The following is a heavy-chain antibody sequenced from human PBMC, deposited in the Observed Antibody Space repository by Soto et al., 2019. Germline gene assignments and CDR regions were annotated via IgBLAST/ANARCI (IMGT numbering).Heavy chain of an antibody. J-gene: IGHJ5*02. D-gene: IGHD4-4*01. Sequence: QVQLVQSGAEVKKPGASVKVSCKASGYTFSSYGISWVRQAPGQGLEWMGWISAYNGNTNYAQKFQGRVTMTTDTSTSTAYMELRSLRYDDTVVYSCARALSNYGPFDPWGQGTLVTVSS. V-gene: IGHV1-18*01. CDR2: ISAYNGNT. CDR3: ARALSNYGPFDP. CDR1: GYTFSSYG.